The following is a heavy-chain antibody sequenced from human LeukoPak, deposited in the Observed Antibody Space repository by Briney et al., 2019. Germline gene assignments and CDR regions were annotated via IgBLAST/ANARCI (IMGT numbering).Heavy chain of an antibody. D-gene: IGHD6-13*01. CDR1: GYTFTGYY. J-gene: IGHJ4*02. Sequence: GASVKVSCKASGYTFTGYYMHWVRQAPGQGLEWMRWINPNSGGTNYAQKFQGRVTMTRDTSISTAYMELSRLRSDDTAVYYCAREDSAAGTVFDYWGQGTLVTVSS. CDR3: AREDSAAGTVFDY. CDR2: INPNSGGT. V-gene: IGHV1-2*02.